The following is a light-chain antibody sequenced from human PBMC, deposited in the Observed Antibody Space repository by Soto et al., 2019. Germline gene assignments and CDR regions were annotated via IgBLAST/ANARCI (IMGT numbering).Light chain of an antibody. Sequence: EVVLTQSPGTLSLSRGERATLSCRASERIYSAYLGWYQQKPGQAPRLLIYGTSSRATGIPDRFSGSGSGTDFTLTISRLEPEDFAVYYCQQYSASPRTFGQGTKVDIK. CDR2: GTS. CDR3: QQYSASPRT. V-gene: IGKV3-20*01. J-gene: IGKJ1*01. CDR1: ERIYSAY.